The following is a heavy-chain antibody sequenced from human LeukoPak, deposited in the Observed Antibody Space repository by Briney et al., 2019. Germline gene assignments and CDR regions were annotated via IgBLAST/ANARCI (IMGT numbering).Heavy chain of an antibody. D-gene: IGHD3-22*01. J-gene: IGHJ4*02. CDR3: AREAYYYDSSGPLPDY. V-gene: IGHV3-11*01. CDR2: ISSSGSTI. CDR1: GFTFSDYY. Sequence: GGSLRLSCAASGFTFSDYYMSWIRQAPGKELEWVSYISSSGSTIYYADSVKGRFTISRDNAKNSLYLQMNSLRAEDTAVYYCAREAYYYDSSGPLPDYWGQGTLVTVSS.